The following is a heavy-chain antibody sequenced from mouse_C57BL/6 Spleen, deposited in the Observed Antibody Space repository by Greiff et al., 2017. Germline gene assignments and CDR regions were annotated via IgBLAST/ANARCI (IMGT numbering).Heavy chain of an antibody. CDR1: GFNIKNTY. D-gene: IGHD1-1*01. V-gene: IGHV14-3*01. CDR3: ARSGFYYYGSSYRAMDY. Sequence: VQLKQSVAELVRPGASVKLSCTASGFNIKNTYMHWVKQRPEQGLEWIGRIDPANGNTKYAPKFQGKATITADTSSNTAYLQLSSLTSEDTAIYYCARSGFYYYGSSYRAMDYWGQGTSVTVSS. CDR2: IDPANGNT. J-gene: IGHJ4*01.